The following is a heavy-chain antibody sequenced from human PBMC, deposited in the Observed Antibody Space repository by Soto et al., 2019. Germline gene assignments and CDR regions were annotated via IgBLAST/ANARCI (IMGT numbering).Heavy chain of an antibody. CDR2: IYYSGGT. D-gene: IGHD6-19*01. CDR3: ARDTGWGLGY. J-gene: IGHJ4*02. CDR1: GDSINSNYC. Sequence: QVQLQESGPGLVRPSGTLSLTCAVSGDSINSNYCWTWVRQPPGKGLEWIAEIYYSGGTSYNPSPRSRVTISMDKSKNQCSLNLTSVTAAETAMYYCARDTGWGLGYWGQGTLVTVSS. V-gene: IGHV4-4*02.